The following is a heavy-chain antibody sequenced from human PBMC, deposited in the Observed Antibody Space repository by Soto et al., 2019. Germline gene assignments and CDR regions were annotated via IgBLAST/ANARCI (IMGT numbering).Heavy chain of an antibody. V-gene: IGHV1-69*06. CDR2: IIPVVGTT. Sequence: QVQLVQSGAEVKKPGSSVKVSCKASGDTFTTNSLNWVRQAPGQGLEWMGGIIPVVGTTKYAQKYQDRVTITGDKSTNPAYMELSSLRSDDTAVYYCARSLLYATTYFDYWGQGTPVTVSS. CDR3: ARSLLYATTYFDY. D-gene: IGHD2-8*01. J-gene: IGHJ4*02. CDR1: GDTFTTNS.